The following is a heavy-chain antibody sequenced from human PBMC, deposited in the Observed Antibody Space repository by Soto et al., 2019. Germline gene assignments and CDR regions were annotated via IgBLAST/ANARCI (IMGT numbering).Heavy chain of an antibody. J-gene: IGHJ6*02. CDR3: AREEVPQWFSKGYYGLDV. D-gene: IGHD2-8*01. CDR1: GGSFSGYY. V-gene: IGHV4-34*01. Sequence: SETLSLTCAVYGGSFSGYYWSWLRQPPGQALEWIGEINHSGSTTYNPSLTSRVTISVDTSKNQFSLRLSSVTAADTAVYYCAREEVPQWFSKGYYGLDVWGQGTTVTVSS. CDR2: INHSGST.